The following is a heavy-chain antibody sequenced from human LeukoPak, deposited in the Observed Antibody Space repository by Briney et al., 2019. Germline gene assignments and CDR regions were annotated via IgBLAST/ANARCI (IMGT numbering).Heavy chain of an antibody. CDR1: GFTLSSYA. CDR3: AKRGAEVGTTVAPGDY. V-gene: IGHV3-23*01. Sequence: GGSLRLSCAASGFTLSSYAMSWVRQGPGKGLEWVSAISVSGNTYHADSVKGRFTISRDSSKNTLYLQMNSLRAGDTAVYYCAKRGAEVGTTVAPGDYWGQGTLLTVSS. J-gene: IGHJ4*02. CDR2: ISVSGNT. D-gene: IGHD1-26*01.